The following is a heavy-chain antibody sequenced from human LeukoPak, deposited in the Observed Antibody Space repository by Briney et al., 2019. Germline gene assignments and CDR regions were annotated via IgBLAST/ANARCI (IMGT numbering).Heavy chain of an antibody. Sequence: GGSLRLSCAASGFTFSSYWMHWVQQAPGKGLEWVSGISWNSGDIGYADSVKGRFTISRDNAKDSLYLQMNSLRTEDTALYYCVKVGGYSYGYFDYWGQGTLVTVSS. CDR2: ISWNSGDI. V-gene: IGHV3-9*01. CDR3: VKVGGYSYGYFDY. J-gene: IGHJ4*02. D-gene: IGHD5-18*01. CDR1: GFTFSSYW.